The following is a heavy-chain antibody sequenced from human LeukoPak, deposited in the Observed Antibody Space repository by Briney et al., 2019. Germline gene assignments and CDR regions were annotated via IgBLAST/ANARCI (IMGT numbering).Heavy chain of an antibody. Sequence: GASVKVSCKASGYTFTAYYLSWVRQAPGQGLEWMGRINPNSGGTNYAQKFQGRVTMTRDTSISTAYMELSRLRSDDTAVYYCARGKATTVIPPLLGYWGQGTLVTVSS. D-gene: IGHD4-17*01. CDR3: ARGKATTVIPPLLGY. J-gene: IGHJ4*02. V-gene: IGHV1-2*06. CDR1: GYTFTAYY. CDR2: INPNSGGT.